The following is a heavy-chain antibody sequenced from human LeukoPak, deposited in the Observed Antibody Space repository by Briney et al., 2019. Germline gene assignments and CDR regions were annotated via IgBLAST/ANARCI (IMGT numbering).Heavy chain of an antibody. CDR2: ISAYNGNT. V-gene: IGHV1-18*01. D-gene: IGHD2-15*01. CDR3: ARGRVGAALHDAFDI. Sequence: GASVKVSCKASGYTFTSYGISWVRQAPGQGLEWMGWISAYNGNTNYAQKLQGRVTMTTDTSTSTAYMELRGLRSDDTAVYYCARGRVGAALHDAFDIWGQGTMVTVSS. CDR1: GYTFTSYG. J-gene: IGHJ3*02.